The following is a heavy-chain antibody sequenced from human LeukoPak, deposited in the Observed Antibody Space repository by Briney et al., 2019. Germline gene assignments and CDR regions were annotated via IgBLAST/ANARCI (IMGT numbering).Heavy chain of an antibody. Sequence: PSETLSLTCAVSGYSISSGYYWGWIRQPPGKGLEWIGSIYHSGSTYYNPSLKSRVTISVDTSKNQFSLKLRSVTAADTAVYYCARSLVVPAHYYYYYYMDVWGKGTTVTVSS. CDR2: IYHSGST. D-gene: IGHD2-2*01. V-gene: IGHV4-38-2*01. CDR1: GYSISSGYY. J-gene: IGHJ6*03. CDR3: ARSLVVPAHYYYYYYMDV.